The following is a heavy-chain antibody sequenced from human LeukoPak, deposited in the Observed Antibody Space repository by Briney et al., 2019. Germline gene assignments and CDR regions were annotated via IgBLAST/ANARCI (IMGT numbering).Heavy chain of an antibody. J-gene: IGHJ6*02. CDR1: GFTFSSYA. Sequence: GGSLRLSCAASGFTFSSYAMHWVRQAPGKGLEYVSAISSNGGSTYYVNSVKGRFTTSRDNSKNTLYLQMGSLRAEDMAVYYCARSSSSSGGMDYYYYGMDVWGQGTTVTVSS. V-gene: IGHV3-64*01. CDR3: ARSSSSSGGMDYYYYGMDV. D-gene: IGHD6-13*01. CDR2: ISSNGGST.